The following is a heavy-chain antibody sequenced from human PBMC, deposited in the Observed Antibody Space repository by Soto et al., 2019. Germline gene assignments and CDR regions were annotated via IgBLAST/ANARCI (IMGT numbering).Heavy chain of an antibody. J-gene: IGHJ5*02. CDR1: GGSISSGGYY. V-gene: IGHV4-31*03. Sequence: QVQLQESGPGLVKPSQTLSLTCTVSGGSISSGGYYWSWIRQHPGKGLEWIGYIYYSGSTYYNPSFKRRVTISVDTSKNQFSLKLSSVTAADTAVYYCARAAHYSSPFRWFDPWGQGTLVTVSS. D-gene: IGHD6-13*01. CDR3: ARAAHYSSPFRWFDP. CDR2: IYYSGST.